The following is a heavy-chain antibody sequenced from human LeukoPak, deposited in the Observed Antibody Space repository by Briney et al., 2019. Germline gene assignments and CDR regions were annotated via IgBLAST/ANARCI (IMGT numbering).Heavy chain of an antibody. Sequence: GASVKVSCKASGYTFTRYYMHWVRQAPGQGLEWMGWINPNSGDTNYAQQFQGRVSLTRDTSVNTAYMELRRLRFDDTALYYCARARLRREDGVGSFWGRGTLVTVSS. CDR2: INPNSGDT. J-gene: IGHJ4*02. V-gene: IGHV1-2*02. CDR3: ARARLRREDGVGSF. D-gene: IGHD4-17*01. CDR1: GYTFTRYY.